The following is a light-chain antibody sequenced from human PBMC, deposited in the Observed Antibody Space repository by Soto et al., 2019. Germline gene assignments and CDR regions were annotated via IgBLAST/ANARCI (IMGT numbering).Light chain of an antibody. V-gene: IGKV3-20*01. CDR3: HQYGSSPDT. J-gene: IGKJ2*01. Sequence: EIVLTQSPGTLSLSPGERATLSCRASQSVSSDLAWYQQKFGQAPRLLIYSASLRATGIPHTFSGHGSGTDFTLTVSRLEPEDVAVYYCHQYGSSPDTFGQGTKLEIK. CDR2: SAS. CDR1: QSVSSD.